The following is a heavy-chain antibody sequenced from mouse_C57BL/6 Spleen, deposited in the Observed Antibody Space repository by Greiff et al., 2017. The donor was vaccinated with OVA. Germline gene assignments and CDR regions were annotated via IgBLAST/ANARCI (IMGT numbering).Heavy chain of an antibody. Sequence: QVQLQQSGPELVKPGASVKISCKASGYAFSSSWMNWVKQRPGKGLEWIGRIYPGDGDTNYNGKFKGKATLTADKSSSTAYMQLSSLTSEDSAVYVCARSDGNYVAWFAYWGQGTLVTVSA. V-gene: IGHV1-82*01. CDR2: IYPGDGDT. D-gene: IGHD2-1*01. CDR3: ARSDGNYVAWFAY. J-gene: IGHJ3*01. CDR1: GYAFSSSW.